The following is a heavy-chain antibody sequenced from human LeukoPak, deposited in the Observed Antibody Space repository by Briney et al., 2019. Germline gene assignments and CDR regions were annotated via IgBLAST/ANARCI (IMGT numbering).Heavy chain of an antibody. Sequence: SETLSLTCTVSGGSINSNTYYWGWVRQSPGKGLEWIGSIHYSGSPYYYNYRGSTFYNPSLKSRITISVDTSKNQFSLKLTSAIAADTAIYYCARNDSGGFDAFDIWGQGTMVIVSS. CDR1: GGSINSNTYY. CDR3: ARNDSGGFDAFDI. V-gene: IGHV4-39*01. J-gene: IGHJ3*02. CDR2: IHYSGSPYYYNYRGST. D-gene: IGHD3-22*01.